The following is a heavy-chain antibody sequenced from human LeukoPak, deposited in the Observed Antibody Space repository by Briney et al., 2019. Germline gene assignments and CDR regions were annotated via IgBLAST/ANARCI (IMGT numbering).Heavy chain of an antibody. Sequence: SETLSLTCTVSGASLSSHYWYWIRQSPGKGLEWIGYIYHSGTTKYNPSLKSRVTISAETSKSQFSLTVSSVTAADTAVYYCAAEYEYGDHDYWGQGTLVTVSS. CDR3: AAEYEYGDHDY. CDR1: GASLSSHY. V-gene: IGHV4-59*11. J-gene: IGHJ4*02. D-gene: IGHD4-17*01. CDR2: IYHSGTT.